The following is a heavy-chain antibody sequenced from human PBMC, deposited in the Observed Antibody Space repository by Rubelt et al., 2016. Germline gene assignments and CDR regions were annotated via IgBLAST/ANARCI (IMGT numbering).Heavy chain of an antibody. D-gene: IGHD1-7*01. Sequence: EVQLVESGGGLVQPGGSLRLSCAASGFTFSSYAMSWVRQAPGKGLEWVSAISGSGGSTYYEGSGKGRFTISRDKSKNTLYLQMNSLRAEDTAVYYCARGGDLELRYGMDVWGQGTTVTVSS. V-gene: IGHV3-23*04. J-gene: IGHJ6*02. CDR3: ARGGDLELRYGMDV. CDR2: ISGSGGST. CDR1: GFTFSSYA.